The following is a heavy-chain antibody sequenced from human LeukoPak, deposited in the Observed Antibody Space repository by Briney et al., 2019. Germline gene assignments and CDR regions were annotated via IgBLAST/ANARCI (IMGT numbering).Heavy chain of an antibody. CDR3: AKVRMDYDSSGCDY. V-gene: IGHV3-23*01. Sequence: GGSLRLSCAASGFTFSSYAMSWVRQAAGKGLEWVSAISGSGGSTYYADSVKGRFTISRDNSENTLYLQMNSLRAEDTAVYYCAKVRMDYDSSGCDYWGQGTLVTVSS. J-gene: IGHJ4*02. CDR2: ISGSGGST. CDR1: GFTFSSYA. D-gene: IGHD3-22*01.